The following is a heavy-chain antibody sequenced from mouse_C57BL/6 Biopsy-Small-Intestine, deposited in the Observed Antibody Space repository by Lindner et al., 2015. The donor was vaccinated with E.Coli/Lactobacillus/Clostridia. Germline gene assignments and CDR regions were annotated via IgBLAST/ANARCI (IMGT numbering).Heavy chain of an antibody. CDR1: GYTFNSYY. V-gene: IGHV1-66*01. Sequence: SVKVSCKASGYTFNSYYIHWVRQAPGQGLEWMGWINPNSGVAEYTQKFQGRVTMTRDVSISTAYMELSSLTSDDAAVYYCALGTGLYIVILPGALDVWGQGTPVTVSS. CDR3: ALGTGLYIVILPGALDV. D-gene: IGHD4-1*01. CDR2: INPNSGVA. J-gene: IGHJ1*01.